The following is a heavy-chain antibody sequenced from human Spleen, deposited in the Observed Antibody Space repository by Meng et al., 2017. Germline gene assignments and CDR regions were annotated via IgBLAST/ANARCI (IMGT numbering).Heavy chain of an antibody. CDR1: GFTLSSYA. J-gene: IGHJ4*02. CDR2: ISNNGGST. D-gene: IGHD6-25*01. CDR3: ARDGAAFDY. V-gene: IGHV3-64*01. Sequence: EVQVLESGGGLVQPGGSLRLSCAASGFTLSSYAMHWVRQAPGKGLEYVSAISNNGGSTYYANSVKGRFTISRDNSKNTLYLQMNSLRAEDTAVYYCARDGAAFDYWGQGTLVTVSS.